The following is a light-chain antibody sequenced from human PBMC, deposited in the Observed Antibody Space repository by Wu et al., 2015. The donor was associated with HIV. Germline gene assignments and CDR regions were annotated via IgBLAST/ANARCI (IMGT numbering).Light chain of an antibody. V-gene: IGKV3-15*01. CDR1: QTCFPADS. Sequence: ACRASQTCFPADSLAWVPAETWPGSQAPHLWCITRATGIPARFSGSGSGTEFTLTISSLQSEDFAVYYCQQYNNWPPLTFGGGTKVEIK. J-gene: IGKJ4*01. CDR3: QQYNNWPPLT. CDR2: CI.